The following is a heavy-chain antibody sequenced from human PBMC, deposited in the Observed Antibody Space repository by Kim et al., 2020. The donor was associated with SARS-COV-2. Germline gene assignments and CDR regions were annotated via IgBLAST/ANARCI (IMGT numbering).Heavy chain of an antibody. Sequence: TNYNPSLKSRVTISVDTSKNQFSLKLSSVTAADTAVYYCARQGRELPFDYWGQGTLVTVSS. D-gene: IGHD1-7*01. J-gene: IGHJ4*02. V-gene: IGHV4-59*08. CDR2: T. CDR3: ARQGRELPFDY.